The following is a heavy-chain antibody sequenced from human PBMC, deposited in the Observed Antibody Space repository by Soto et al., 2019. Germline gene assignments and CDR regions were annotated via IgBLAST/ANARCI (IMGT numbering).Heavy chain of an antibody. J-gene: IGHJ4*02. V-gene: IGHV4-59*11. Sequence: SETLSLTCTVSGDSINNLYWSWIRQPPGKGLEWIGYINYSGTTNYSPSLRSRLIMAVDTSQNQISLTLRSVTAADTAVYFCARGGWTNDFWGPGIMVTVSS. CDR2: INYSGTT. CDR3: ARGGWTNDF. D-gene: IGHD2-15*01. CDR1: GDSINNLY.